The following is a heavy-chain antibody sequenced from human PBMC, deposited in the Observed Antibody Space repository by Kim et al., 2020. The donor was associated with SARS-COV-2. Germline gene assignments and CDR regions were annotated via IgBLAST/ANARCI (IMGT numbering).Heavy chain of an antibody. CDR2: ISGRSDTI. J-gene: IGHJ6*02. V-gene: IGHV3-48*02. CDR3: ARDWISRGVLDV. Sequence: GGSLRLSCAASGFIFSGHSMNWVRQAPGKGLEWLSYISGRSDTIVYADSVRGRFTISRDNAKNSLYLQMNTLRDEDTALYYCARDWISRGVLDVWGQGTTVTVSS. D-gene: IGHD2-2*03. CDR1: GFIFSGHS.